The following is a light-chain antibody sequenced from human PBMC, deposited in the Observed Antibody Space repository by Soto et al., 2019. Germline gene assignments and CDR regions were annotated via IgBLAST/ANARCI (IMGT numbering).Light chain of an antibody. J-gene: IGKJ1*01. CDR3: QQYDNWPPWT. V-gene: IGKV3-15*01. CDR2: GVS. Sequence: VMTQSPATLSVSPGETATLSCRASESVGSHLAWYQQKPGQAPRLLIYGVSTRATGIPARFRGSGSETDFTLTISSLQSEDFAVYYCQQYDNWPPWTFGQGTKVEI. CDR1: ESVGSH.